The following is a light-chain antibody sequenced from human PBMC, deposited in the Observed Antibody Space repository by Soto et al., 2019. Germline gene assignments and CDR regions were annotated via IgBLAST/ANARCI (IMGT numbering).Light chain of an antibody. Sequence: ALTQPASVSGSPGQSITISCTGTSSDVGGYKYVSWYQQHPGKAPKLILHEVTSRPSGVSNRFSGSKSGNSASLTISGLQAEDEADYYCSSYTSSATLVFGVGTKLTVL. CDR1: SSDVGGYKY. CDR2: EVT. V-gene: IGLV2-14*01. J-gene: IGLJ2*01. CDR3: SSYTSSATLV.